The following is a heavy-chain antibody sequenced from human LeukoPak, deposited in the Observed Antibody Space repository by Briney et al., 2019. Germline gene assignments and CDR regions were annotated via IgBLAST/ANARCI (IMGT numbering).Heavy chain of an antibody. Sequence: GGSLRLSCAASGFTFDDYTMHWVRQAPGKGLEWVSGISWNSGSIGYADSVKGRFTISRDNAKNSLYLQMNSLRAEDTALYYCAKGDYYDSSGYADYWGQGTLVTVSS. CDR3: AKGDYYDSSGYADY. CDR1: GFTFDDYT. J-gene: IGHJ4*02. D-gene: IGHD3-22*01. CDR2: ISWNSGSI. V-gene: IGHV3-9*01.